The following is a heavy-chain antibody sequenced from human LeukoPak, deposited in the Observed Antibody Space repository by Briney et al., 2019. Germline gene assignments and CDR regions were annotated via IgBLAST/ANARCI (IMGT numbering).Heavy chain of an antibody. J-gene: IGHJ5*02. CDR3: ARSHGAGLQWFDT. D-gene: IGHD3-10*01. CDR1: GGSFNDYD. CDR2: INHAGNT. Sequence: PSETLSLTCGGYGGSFNDYDWSWIRQPPGKGLEWIGEINHAGNTNYNPSLKSRVSMSVDRSKSQVSLHLNSVTAADTAVYYCARSHGAGLQWFDTWGQGTPVTVSS. V-gene: IGHV4-34*01.